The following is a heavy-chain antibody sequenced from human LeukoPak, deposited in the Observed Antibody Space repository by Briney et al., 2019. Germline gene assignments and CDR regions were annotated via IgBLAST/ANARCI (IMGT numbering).Heavy chain of an antibody. J-gene: IGHJ4*02. CDR2: ISPYNGNT. Sequence: ASVKVSCKPYGYTFNTYGITWVRQAPGQGLEWMGWISPYNGNTNYAQKFQGRVTMTTDTSTSTAYMELRSLRSDDTAVYYCARAGHYYYGSGSRPPLFDYWGQGTLVTVSS. CDR1: GYTFNTYG. D-gene: IGHD3-10*01. CDR3: ARAGHYYYGSGSRPPLFDY. V-gene: IGHV1-18*01.